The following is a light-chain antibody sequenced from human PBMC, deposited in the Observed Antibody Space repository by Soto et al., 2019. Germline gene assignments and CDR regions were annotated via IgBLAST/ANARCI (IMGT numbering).Light chain of an antibody. Sequence: EIVLTQSPGTLSLSPGERATLSCRASQSVSSSYLAWYQRKPGQAPRLLMYDASNRATAIPDRFSGSGSGTDFTLTISRLEPEDFAVYYCQQYGGSPLTFGQGTKVEIK. CDR3: QQYGGSPLT. CDR2: DAS. V-gene: IGKV3-20*01. CDR1: QSVSSSY. J-gene: IGKJ1*01.